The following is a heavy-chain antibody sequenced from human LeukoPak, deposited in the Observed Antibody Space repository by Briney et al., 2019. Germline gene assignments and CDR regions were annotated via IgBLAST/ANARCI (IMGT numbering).Heavy chain of an antibody. CDR3: ARDDSSRLCDY. J-gene: IGHJ4*02. V-gene: IGHV3-21*01. CDR2: ISRYSSNI. CDR1: GFTFSSYD. D-gene: IGHD6-13*01. Sequence: GGSLRLSCAASGFTFSSYDMNWVRKAPGKGLEWVSSISRYSSNIYYADSVKGRFTISRDNARSSLYLQMNSLRAEDTAAYYCARDDSSRLCDYWGQGTLVTVSS.